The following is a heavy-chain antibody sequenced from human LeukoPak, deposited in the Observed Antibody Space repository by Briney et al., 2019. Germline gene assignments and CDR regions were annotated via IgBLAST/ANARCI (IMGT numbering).Heavy chain of an antibody. CDR3: AREKLYGFDC. Sequence: PGGSLRLSCAASGFTFSIYEMPWVRQAPEKGLEWVSYISNSVSTIKYADSVKGRFTISRDNAKNSLYLQMNSLRAEDTAVYYCAREKLYGFDCWGQGALVTVSS. CDR1: GFTFSIYE. CDR2: ISNSVSTI. V-gene: IGHV3-48*03. J-gene: IGHJ4*02. D-gene: IGHD3-10*01.